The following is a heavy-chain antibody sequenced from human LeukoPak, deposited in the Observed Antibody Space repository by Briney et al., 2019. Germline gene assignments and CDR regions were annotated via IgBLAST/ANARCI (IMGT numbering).Heavy chain of an antibody. D-gene: IGHD2/OR15-2a*01. CDR1: GFTFDDYA. CDR2: ISGDGGST. CDR3: AKDISPIGEVFDY. J-gene: IGHJ4*02. Sequence: GGALRLSXAASGFTFDDYAMHWIRQAPGKGLEGVSLISGDGGSTYYADSVKGRFTISRDNSKNSLYLQMNSLRTEDTALYYCAKDISPIGEVFDYWGQGTLVTVSS. V-gene: IGHV3-43*02.